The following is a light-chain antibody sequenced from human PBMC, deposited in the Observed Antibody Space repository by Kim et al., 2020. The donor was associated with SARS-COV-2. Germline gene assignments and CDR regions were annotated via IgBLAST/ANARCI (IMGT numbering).Light chain of an antibody. CDR1: NIGIKS. Sequence: APRKTARITCGAHNIGIKSVLWYQRRPGQAPVPIIYFDNDRPSGIPERFSGSNSGNTATLTISRVEVGDEADYYCQVWDNSRDVVVIGGGTQLTVL. J-gene: IGLJ2*01. CDR3: QVWDNSRDVVV. V-gene: IGLV3-21*01. CDR2: FDN.